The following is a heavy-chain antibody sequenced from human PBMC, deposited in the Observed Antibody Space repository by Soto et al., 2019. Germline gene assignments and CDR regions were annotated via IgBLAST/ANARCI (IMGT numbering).Heavy chain of an antibody. V-gene: IGHV3-30*18. CDR3: VKGSDVALQELDR. CDR2: ISSDGGDK. CDR1: GFTFSNFG. J-gene: IGHJ5*02. Sequence: QVQLVESGGGVVQPGRSPRLSCAASGFTFSNFGMHWVRQAPGKGLEWVAAISSDGGDKYYSHSVKDRFTVSRDNSRNTLFLQMNSLRVEDTAVYYCVKGSDVALQELDRWGQGILVTVSS. D-gene: IGHD2-15*01.